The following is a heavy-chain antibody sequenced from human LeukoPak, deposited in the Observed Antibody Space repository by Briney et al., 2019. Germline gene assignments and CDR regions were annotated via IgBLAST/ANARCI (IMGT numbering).Heavy chain of an antibody. CDR3: ARAAYSSGPDY. J-gene: IGHJ4*02. D-gene: IGHD6-19*01. CDR2: ISPSSTSI. CDR1: GFTFSSYS. Sequence: GGSLRLSCAASGFTFSSYSMSWVRQAPGKGLEWVSYISPSSTSIYYADSVKGRFTFSRDNAKNSLYLQMSSLRDEDTAVDYCARAAYSSGPDYWGQGTLVTVSS. V-gene: IGHV3-48*02.